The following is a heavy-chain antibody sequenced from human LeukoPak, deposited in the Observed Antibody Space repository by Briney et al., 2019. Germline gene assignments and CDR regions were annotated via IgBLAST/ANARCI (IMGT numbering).Heavy chain of an antibody. J-gene: IGHJ3*02. CDR1: GGSICSGDYY. V-gene: IGHV4-30-4*01. D-gene: IGHD3-16*01. CDR2: IFYTGNT. Sequence: SQTLSLTCTVSGGSICSGDYYWTWIRQPPGKGLEWIGYIFYTGNTYYNPSLKSRVIISVDRFKNQFSLNLSSVTAADTAVYYCARDLDGFGAFDIWGQGTMVTVSS. CDR3: ARDLDGFGAFDI.